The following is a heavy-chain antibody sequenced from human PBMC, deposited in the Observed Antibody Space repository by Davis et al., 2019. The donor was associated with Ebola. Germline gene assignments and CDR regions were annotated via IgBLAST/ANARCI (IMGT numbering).Heavy chain of an antibody. CDR2: ISGSGGST. CDR1: GFTLSSYA. V-gene: IGHV3-23*01. J-gene: IGHJ6*02. CDR3: AKGGTPRYGMDV. Sequence: GESLKISCAASGFTLSSYAMSWVRQAPGKGLEWVSAISGSGGSTYYADSVKGRFTISRDNSKNTLYLQMNSLRAEDTAVYYCAKGGTPRYGMDVWGQGTTVTVSS.